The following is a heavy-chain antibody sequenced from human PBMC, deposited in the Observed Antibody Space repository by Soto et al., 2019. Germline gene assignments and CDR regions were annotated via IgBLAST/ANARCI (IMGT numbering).Heavy chain of an antibody. J-gene: IGHJ3*02. CDR2: IISIFGTA. CDR3: ARSRRGSTYYYDSSGPDAFDI. D-gene: IGHD3-22*01. V-gene: IGHV1-69*13. CDR1: GRTFSSYA. Sequence: GASVKVSCKASGRTFSSYAISWVRQAPGQGLEWMGGIISIFGTANYAQKCQGRVTINADESTSTAYMELSSLRSEETAVYYCARSRRGSTYYYDSSGPDAFDIWGQGAMVTVSS.